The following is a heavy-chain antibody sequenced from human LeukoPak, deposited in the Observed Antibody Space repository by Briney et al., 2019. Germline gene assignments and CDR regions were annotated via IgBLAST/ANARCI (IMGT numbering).Heavy chain of an antibody. CDR2: IKQDGSEK. D-gene: IGHD1-14*01. CDR1: GFTFSSYW. J-gene: IGHJ4*02. Sequence: GGSLRLSCSASGFTFSSYWMSWVRQAPGKELEWVANIKQDGSEKYHADSVKGRFTISRDNAKNSLYLQMNSLRSEDTAVYYCAREQGRQPGYFDYWGQGTLVTVSS. V-gene: IGHV3-7*03. CDR3: AREQGRQPGYFDY.